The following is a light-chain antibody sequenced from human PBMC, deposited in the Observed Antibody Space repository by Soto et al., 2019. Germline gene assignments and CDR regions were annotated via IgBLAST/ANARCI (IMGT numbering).Light chain of an antibody. V-gene: IGKV1-9*01. J-gene: IGKJ4*01. CDR2: AAS. CDR1: QDISSS. CDR3: QQLRSYPST. Sequence: IQLTQSPSSLSASVGDRVTITCRASQDISSSLGWYQQKPGKAPKLLIYAASILQSGVPSRFSGSGVGTDFTLTISSRQAEDFASDFCQQLRSYPSTFGGGTKVEIK.